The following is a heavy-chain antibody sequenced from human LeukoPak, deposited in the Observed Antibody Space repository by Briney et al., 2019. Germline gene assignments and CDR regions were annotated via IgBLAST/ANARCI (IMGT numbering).Heavy chain of an antibody. D-gene: IGHD2-2*01. Sequence: ASVKVSCKASGYTFTGYYMHWVRQAPGQGLEWMGWISAYNGNTNYAQKLQGRVTMTTDTSTSTAYMELRSLRSDDTAVYYCARDRGCSSTSCYGESNWFDPWGQGTLVTVSS. CDR3: ARDRGCSSTSCYGESNWFDP. CDR1: GYTFTGYY. V-gene: IGHV1-18*04. CDR2: ISAYNGNT. J-gene: IGHJ5*02.